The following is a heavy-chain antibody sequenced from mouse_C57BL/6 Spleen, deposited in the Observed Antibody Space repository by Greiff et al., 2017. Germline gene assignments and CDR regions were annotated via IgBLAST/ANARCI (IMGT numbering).Heavy chain of an antibody. J-gene: IGHJ3*01. CDR1: GNTFTDYN. V-gene: IGHV1-22*01. D-gene: IGHD3-3*01. CDR3: ARWGWDRMFAY. Sequence: EVQLQQSGPELVKPGASVKMSCKASGNTFTDYNMHWVKQSHGKSLEWIGYINPNNGGTSYNQKFKGKATLTVNKSSSTAYMELRSLTSEDSAVYYCARWGWDRMFAYWGQGTLVTVSA. CDR2: INPNNGGT.